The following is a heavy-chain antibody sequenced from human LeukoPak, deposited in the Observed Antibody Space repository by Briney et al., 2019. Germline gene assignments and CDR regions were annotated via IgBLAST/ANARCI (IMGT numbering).Heavy chain of an antibody. CDR2: IYPGDSDT. J-gene: IGHJ4*02. Sequence: GESLKISCKGSGYSFTSYWIGWVRQMPGKGPEWMGIIYPGDSDTRYSPSFQGQVTISADKSISTAYLQWSSLKASDTAMYYCARQDCSGGSCYSMDYWGQGTLVTVSS. CDR3: ARQDCSGGSCYSMDY. CDR1: GYSFTSYW. V-gene: IGHV5-51*01. D-gene: IGHD2-15*01.